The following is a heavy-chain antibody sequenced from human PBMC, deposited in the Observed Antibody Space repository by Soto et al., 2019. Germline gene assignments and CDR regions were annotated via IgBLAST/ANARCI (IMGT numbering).Heavy chain of an antibody. CDR2: IIPILGIA. Sequence: QVQLVQSGAEVKKPGSSVKVSCKASGGTFSSYTISWVRQAPGQGLEWMGRIIPILGIANYAQKLQGRVTITADKSTSTAYMELSSLRSEDTAVYYCAREGYGSGSRRVDYWGQGTLVTVSS. CDR3: AREGYGSGSRRVDY. J-gene: IGHJ4*02. CDR1: GGTFSSYT. D-gene: IGHD3-10*01. V-gene: IGHV1-69*08.